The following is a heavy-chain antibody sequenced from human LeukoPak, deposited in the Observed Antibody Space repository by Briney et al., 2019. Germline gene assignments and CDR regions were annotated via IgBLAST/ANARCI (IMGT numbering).Heavy chain of an antibody. Sequence: PSKTLSLTCTVSGGSISSYYWSWIRQAPGKGLEWIGYIYYSGSTNYNPSLKSRGTISVDTSKNQFSLKLSSVTAADTAVYYCARVYGSGSYYWNWFDPWGQGTLVTVSS. CDR2: IYYSGST. CDR1: GGSISSYY. D-gene: IGHD3-10*01. CDR3: ARVYGSGSYYWNWFDP. J-gene: IGHJ5*02. V-gene: IGHV4-59*01.